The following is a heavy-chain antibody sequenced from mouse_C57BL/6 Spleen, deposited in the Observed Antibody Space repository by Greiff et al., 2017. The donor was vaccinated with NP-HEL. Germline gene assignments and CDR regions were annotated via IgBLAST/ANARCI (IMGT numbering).Heavy chain of an antibody. Sequence: EVMLVESGEGLVKPGGSLKLSCAASGFTFSSYAMSWVRQTPEKRLEWVAYISSGGDYIYYADTVKGRFTISRDNARNTLYLQMSSLKSEDTAMYYCTREDYYGSRAWFAYWGQGTLVTVSA. V-gene: IGHV5-9-1*02. CDR2: ISSGGDYI. CDR3: TREDYYGSRAWFAY. D-gene: IGHD1-1*01. CDR1: GFTFSSYA. J-gene: IGHJ3*01.